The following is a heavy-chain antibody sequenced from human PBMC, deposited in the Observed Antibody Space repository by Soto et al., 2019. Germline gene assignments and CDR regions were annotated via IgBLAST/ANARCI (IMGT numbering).Heavy chain of an antibody. D-gene: IGHD6-13*01. CDR3: TRDASRDSSARGWFDP. CDR2: ISSNSAYI. V-gene: IGHV3-21*01. J-gene: IGHJ5*02. Sequence: GGSLRLSCAASGFTFRSFTMNWVRQAPGKGLEWVSTISSNSAYIYYTDALWGRFTISKDNAKNSLHLQMNSLRAEDTAVYYCTRDASRDSSARGWFDPWGPGTLVTVSS. CDR1: GFTFRSFT.